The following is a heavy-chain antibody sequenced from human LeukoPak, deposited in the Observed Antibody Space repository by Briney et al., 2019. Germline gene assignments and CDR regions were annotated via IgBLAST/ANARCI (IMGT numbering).Heavy chain of an antibody. V-gene: IGHV4-30-2*01. CDR2: IYHSGST. J-gene: IGHJ5*02. D-gene: IGHD2-15*01. CDR1: GGSISSGGYS. CDR3: AREVRHCSGGSCQNWFDP. Sequence: SQTLSLTCAVSGGSISSGGYSWSWIRQPPGKGLEWIGYIYHSGSTHYNPSLKSRVTISVDRSKNQFSLKLSSVTAADTAVYYCAREVRHCSGGSCQNWFDPWGQGTLVTVSS.